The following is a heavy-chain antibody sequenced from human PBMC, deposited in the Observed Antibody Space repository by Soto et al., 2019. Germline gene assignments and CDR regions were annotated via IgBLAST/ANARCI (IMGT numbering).Heavy chain of an antibody. V-gene: IGHV4-4*07. D-gene: IGHD3-10*01. CDR1: GGSISSYY. Sequence: SETLSLTCTVSGGSISSYYWSWIRQPAGKGLEWIGRIYTSGSTNYNPSLKSRVTMSVDTSKNQFSLKLSSVTAADTAVYYCAGEDRHGSGTGRGYYYYYDAMDVWGQGTTVT. CDR2: IYTSGST. J-gene: IGHJ6*02. CDR3: AGEDRHGSGTGRGYYYYYDAMDV.